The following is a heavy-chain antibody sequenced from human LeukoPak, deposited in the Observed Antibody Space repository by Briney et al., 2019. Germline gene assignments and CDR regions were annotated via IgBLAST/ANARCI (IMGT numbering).Heavy chain of an antibody. J-gene: IGHJ4*02. CDR1: GGSIRGYY. CDR2: IYYSGST. V-gene: IGHV4-59*08. CDR3: ARHVWLQPFDY. Sequence: SETLSLTCTVSGGSIRGYYWSWIRQSPGKGLEWIGYIYYSGSTNYNPSLKSRVTISVDTSKNQFSLKLSSVTAADTAVYYCARHVWLQPFDYWGQGTLVTVSS. D-gene: IGHD3-9*01.